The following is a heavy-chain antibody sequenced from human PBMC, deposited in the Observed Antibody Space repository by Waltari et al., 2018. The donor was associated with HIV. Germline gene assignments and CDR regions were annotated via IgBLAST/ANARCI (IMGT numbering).Heavy chain of an antibody. CDR3: GSGSRRGHSHGIDY. CDR2: ASRSGST. V-gene: IGHV4-38-2*01. CDR1: GYSISSDYY. Sequence: QVQLHESGPGMVKPSETLSLTCAVSGYSISSDYYWGWIRQPPGKGLAWIGSASRSGSTYYSPSLKSRVTISLDTSKKQFSLKLNSVAAADTAVYYCGSGSRRGHSHGIDYWGQGTLVTVSS. D-gene: IGHD5-18*01. J-gene: IGHJ4*02.